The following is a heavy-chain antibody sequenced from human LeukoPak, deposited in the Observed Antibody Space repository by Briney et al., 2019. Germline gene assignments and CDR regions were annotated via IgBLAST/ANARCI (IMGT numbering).Heavy chain of an antibody. CDR3: AGAPARTGAFV. Sequence: SETLSLTCTVSGGSVSSGSYYWSWIRQPPGKGLEWIGYIYYSGSTNYNPSLKSRVTISVDTSKNQFSLKLSSVTAADTAVYYCAGAPARTGAFVWGQGTLVTVSS. CDR2: IYYSGST. CDR1: GGSVSSGSYY. V-gene: IGHV4-61*01. J-gene: IGHJ4*02. D-gene: IGHD2-8*02.